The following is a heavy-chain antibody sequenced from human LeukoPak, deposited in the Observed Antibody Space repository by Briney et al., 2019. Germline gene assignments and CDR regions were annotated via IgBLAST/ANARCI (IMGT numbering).Heavy chain of an antibody. CDR3: ARGLAYSSDDAFDF. D-gene: IGHD6-25*01. CDR1: GGSISSSSYY. J-gene: IGHJ3*01. CDR2: IYYSGST. Sequence: PSETLSLTCTVSGGSISSSSYYWGWIRQPPGKGLEWIGSIYYSGSTYYNPSLKSRVTISVDTSKNQFSLKLSSVTAADTAVYYCARGLAYSSDDAFDFWGQGTMVTVSS. V-gene: IGHV4-39*01.